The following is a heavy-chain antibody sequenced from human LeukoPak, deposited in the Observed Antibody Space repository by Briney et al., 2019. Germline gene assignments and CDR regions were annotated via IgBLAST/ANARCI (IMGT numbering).Heavy chain of an antibody. J-gene: IGHJ6*04. CDR3: ARDAYGSGSYGGLYGMDV. CDR1: GGTFSSYA. Sequence: SVKVSCKASGGTFSSYAISWVRQAPGQGLEWMGGIIPIFGTANCAQKFQGRVTITADKSTSTAYMELSSLRSEDTAVYYCARDAYGSGSYGGLYGMDVWGKGTTVTVSS. V-gene: IGHV1-69*06. D-gene: IGHD3-10*01. CDR2: IIPIFGTA.